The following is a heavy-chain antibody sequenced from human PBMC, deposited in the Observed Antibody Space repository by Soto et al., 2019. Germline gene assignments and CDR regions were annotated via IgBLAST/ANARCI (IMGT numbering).Heavy chain of an antibody. J-gene: IGHJ6*03. CDR1: GFTFSSYS. CDR3: ARALDIVLMVYAYYYMDV. V-gene: IGHV3-21*01. CDR2: ISSSSSYI. Sequence: EVQLVESGGGLVKPGGSLRLSCAASGFTFSSYSMNWVRQAPGKGLEWVSSISSSSSYIYYADSVKGRFTISRDNAKNSLYLQMNSLRAEDTAVYYCARALDIVLMVYAYYYMDVWGKGTTVTVSS. D-gene: IGHD2-8*01.